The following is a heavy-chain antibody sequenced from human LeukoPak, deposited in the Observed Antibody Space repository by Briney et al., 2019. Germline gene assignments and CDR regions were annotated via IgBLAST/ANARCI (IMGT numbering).Heavy chain of an antibody. CDR1: GGSISSGGYY. Sequence: PSQTLSLTCTVSGGSISSGGYYWSWIRQHPGKGLEWIGYIYYSGSTYYNPSLKSRVTISVDTSKNQFSLKLSSVTAADTAVYYCARGVPLYSGSYPWWGQRTLVTVSS. CDR2: IYYSGST. V-gene: IGHV4-31*03. D-gene: IGHD1-26*01. J-gene: IGHJ4*02. CDR3: ARGVPLYSGSYPW.